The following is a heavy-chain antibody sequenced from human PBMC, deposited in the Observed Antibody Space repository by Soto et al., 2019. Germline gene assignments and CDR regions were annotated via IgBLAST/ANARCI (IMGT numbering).Heavy chain of an antibody. J-gene: IGHJ4*02. CDR2: IYSGGST. CDR3: ARVLRRRDGYNFDY. Sequence: EVQLVESGGGLIQPGGSLRLSCAASGFTVSSNYMSWVRQAPGKGLEWVSVIYSGGSTYYADSVKGRFTISRDNSKNTLYLQMNSLRVEDTAVYYCARVLRRRDGYNFDYWGQGTLVTVSS. CDR1: GFTVSSNY. D-gene: IGHD5-12*01. V-gene: IGHV3-53*01.